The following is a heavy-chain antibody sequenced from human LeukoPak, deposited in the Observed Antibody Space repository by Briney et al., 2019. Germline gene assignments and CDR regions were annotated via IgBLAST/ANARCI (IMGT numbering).Heavy chain of an antibody. V-gene: IGHV4-30-4*08. CDR3: ARARREMVDY. D-gene: IGHD5-24*01. CDR2: IYYSGST. J-gene: IGHJ4*02. CDR1: GGSISSGDYY. Sequence: SETLSLTCAVSGGSISSGDYYWSWIRQPPGKGLEWIGYIYYSGSTYYNPSLKSRVTISVDTSKNQFSLKLSSVTAADTAVYYCARARREMVDYWGQGTLVTVSS.